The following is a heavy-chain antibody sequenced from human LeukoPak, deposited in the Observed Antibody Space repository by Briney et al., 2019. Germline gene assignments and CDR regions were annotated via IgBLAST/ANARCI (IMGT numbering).Heavy chain of an antibody. CDR2: IKQDGSEK. Sequence: PGGSLRLSCAASGFTFSSYWMSWVRQAPGKGLEWVANIKQDGSEKYYVDSVEGRFTISRDNAKNSLYLQMNSLRAEDTAVYYCARNPPPSMVRGVIIFDYYGMDVWGKGTTVTVSS. CDR3: ARNPPPSMVRGVIIFDYYGMDV. V-gene: IGHV3-7*03. CDR1: GFTFSSYW. J-gene: IGHJ6*04. D-gene: IGHD3-10*01.